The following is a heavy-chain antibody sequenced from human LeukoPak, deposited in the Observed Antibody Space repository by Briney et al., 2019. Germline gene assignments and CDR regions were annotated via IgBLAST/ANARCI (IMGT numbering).Heavy chain of an antibody. D-gene: IGHD6-19*01. CDR1: GYTFTNYY. CDR2: INPNSGGT. CDR3: ARDLPPRIAVAGLWAFDI. V-gene: IGHV1-2*02. J-gene: IGHJ3*02. Sequence: ASVKVSCKASGYTFTNYYMHWVRQAPGQGLEWMGWINPNSGGTNYTQKFQGRVTMTRDTPISTAYMELSRLRSDDTAVYYCARDLPPRIAVAGLWAFDIWGQGTLVTVSS.